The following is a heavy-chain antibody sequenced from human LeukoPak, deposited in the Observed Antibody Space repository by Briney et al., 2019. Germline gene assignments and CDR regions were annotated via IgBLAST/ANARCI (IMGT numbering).Heavy chain of an antibody. CDR3: ARSLGGHSAYVVNDPYEF. D-gene: IGHD5-12*01. CDR1: GFTFSVYS. J-gene: IGHJ4*02. V-gene: IGHV3-64*01. CDR2: INPNGDST. Sequence: GGSLRPSCAGPGFTFSVYSMHWVRQAPGRGLEYVSAINPNGDSTYYANSVKGRFTISRDNSKNTLYLQMRSLRAEDMAMYYCARSLGGHSAYVVNDPYEFWGQPTMVTVSS.